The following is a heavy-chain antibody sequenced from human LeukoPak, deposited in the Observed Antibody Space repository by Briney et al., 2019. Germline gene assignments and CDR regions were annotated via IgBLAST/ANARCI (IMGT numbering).Heavy chain of an antibody. CDR2: ISSSSNYI. D-gene: IGHD5-12*01. CDR3: ARVGLDRRGYSGYEAFDY. Sequence: GGSLRLSCAASGFTFSSYTMNWVRQAPGKGLEWVSSISSSSNYIYYADSVKGRFTISRDNAKNSLYLQINSLRAEDTAVYYCARVGLDRRGYSGYEAFDYWGQGTLVTVSS. V-gene: IGHV3-21*01. J-gene: IGHJ4*02. CDR1: GFTFSSYT.